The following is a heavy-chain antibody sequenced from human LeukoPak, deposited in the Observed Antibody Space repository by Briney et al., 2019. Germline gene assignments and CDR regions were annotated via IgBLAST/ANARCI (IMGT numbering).Heavy chain of an antibody. CDR2: IYIGGST. CDR3: ASHYGDSYFGF. Sequence: KPSETLSLTCTVSGGSTSSYYWSWIRQPAGKGLEWIGRIYIGGSTNYNPSLKSRVTISLDTSQNQFSLKLTSVTAADTAVYYCASHYGDSYFGFWGQGTLVTVSS. CDR1: GGSTSSYY. D-gene: IGHD4-17*01. V-gene: IGHV4-4*07. J-gene: IGHJ4*02.